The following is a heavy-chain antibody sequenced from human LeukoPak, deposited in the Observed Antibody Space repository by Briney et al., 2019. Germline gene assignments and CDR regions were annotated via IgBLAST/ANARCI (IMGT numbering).Heavy chain of an antibody. CDR3: AKDPGGYCSSASCYTLFDY. CDR1: GFTFSSYG. J-gene: IGHJ4*02. CDR2: IRYDGSNK. D-gene: IGHD2-2*02. V-gene: IGHV3-30*02. Sequence: PGGSLRLSCAASGFTFSSYGMHWVRQAPGKGLEWVAFIRYDGSNKYYADSVKGRFTISRDNSKNTLYLQMNSLRAEDTAVYYCAKDPGGYCSSASCYTLFDYWGQGTLATVSS.